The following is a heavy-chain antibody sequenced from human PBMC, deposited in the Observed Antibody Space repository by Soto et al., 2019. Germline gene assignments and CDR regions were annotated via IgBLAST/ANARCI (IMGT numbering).Heavy chain of an antibody. J-gene: IGHJ6*02. CDR3: ARVTGYCSSSSCSRDYYYYYGLDV. V-gene: IGHV3-30*03. CDR1: GFTFSTYG. CDR2: ISYDGGNK. D-gene: IGHD2-2*01. Sequence: QVQLVESGGNVVQPGRSLRLSCAASGFTFSTYGMHWVRQAPGKGLEWVAVISYDGGNKYYGDSVKGRFTISRDNPKNTLYLQMNSLRAEDTAVYYCARVTGYCSSSSCSRDYYYYYGLDVWGQGTTVTVSS.